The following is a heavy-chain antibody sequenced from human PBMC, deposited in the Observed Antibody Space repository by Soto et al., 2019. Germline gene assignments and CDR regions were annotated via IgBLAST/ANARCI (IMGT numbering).Heavy chain of an antibody. V-gene: IGHV1-18*01. CDR1: GYTFTSYG. J-gene: IGHJ4*02. CDR3: ARGAGRPEADSSGSRFDY. D-gene: IGHD3-22*01. CDR2: LSAYNGNT. Sequence: QVQLVQSGAEVKKPGASVKVSCKASGYTFTSYGISWVRQAPGQGLEWLGWLSAYNGNTNYAQKLQGRVTMTTDTSTSTAYMELRSLRSDDTAVYYCARGAGRPEADSSGSRFDYWGQGTLVTVSS.